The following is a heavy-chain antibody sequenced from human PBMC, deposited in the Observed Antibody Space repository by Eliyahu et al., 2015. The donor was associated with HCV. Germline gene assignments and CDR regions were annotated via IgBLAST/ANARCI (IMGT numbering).Heavy chain of an antibody. CDR2: IHYSGST. J-gene: IGHJ5*02. CDR3: ASGGGGIAVTGTGGWFDP. D-gene: IGHD6-19*01. Sequence: QVQLQESGPGLVKPSEXLSLTCTVXGGXITXYYWSXVRQPPGKGLEWIGYIHYSGSTNYNPSXKSRVTISIDTSKNQFSLNLTSVTAADTAMYYCASGGGGIAVTGTGGWFDPWGQGTLVTVSS. CDR1: GGXITXYY. V-gene: IGHV4-59*01.